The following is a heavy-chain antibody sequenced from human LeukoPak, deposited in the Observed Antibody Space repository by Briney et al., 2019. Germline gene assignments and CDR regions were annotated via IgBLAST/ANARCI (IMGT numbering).Heavy chain of an antibody. Sequence: ASVKVSCKASEYTVTGYYMHWVRQAPGQGPEWMGWINPNSGGTNYAQKFQGRVTMTLATSIGTAYMELSRLKSDDTAVYYCASARGYSDFDSYFDYWGQGTLVTVSS. V-gene: IGHV1-2*02. J-gene: IGHJ4*02. CDR1: EYTVTGYY. CDR2: INPNSGGT. CDR3: ASARGYSDFDSYFDY. D-gene: IGHD5-12*01.